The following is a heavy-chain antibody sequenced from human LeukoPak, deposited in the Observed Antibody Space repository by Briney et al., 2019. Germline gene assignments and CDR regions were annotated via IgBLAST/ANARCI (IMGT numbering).Heavy chain of an antibody. D-gene: IGHD1-1*01. Sequence: GGSLRLSCAASGFTFSNYWMTWVRQAPGKGLEWVANMRQDGSEKYYVDSVKGRFTISRDNAKNSLYLQMNSLRADDTAVYYCARNWNDVLHYWGQGTLVTVSS. CDR1: GFTFSNYW. V-gene: IGHV3-7*05. J-gene: IGHJ4*02. CDR3: ARNWNDVLHY. CDR2: MRQDGSEK.